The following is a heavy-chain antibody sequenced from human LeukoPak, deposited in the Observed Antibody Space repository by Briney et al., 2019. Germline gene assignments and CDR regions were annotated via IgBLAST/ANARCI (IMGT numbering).Heavy chain of an antibody. CDR3: ARLAAHTYYFDY. V-gene: IGHV4-59*01. CDR1: GGSISSYY. Sequence: SETLSLTCTVSGGSISSYYWSWIRQPPGKGLEWIGYIYYSGSTNYNPSLKSRVTISVDTSKNQFSLKLSSVTAADTAVYYCARLAAHTYYFDYWGQGTLVTVSS. CDR2: IYYSGST. D-gene: IGHD6-13*01. J-gene: IGHJ4*02.